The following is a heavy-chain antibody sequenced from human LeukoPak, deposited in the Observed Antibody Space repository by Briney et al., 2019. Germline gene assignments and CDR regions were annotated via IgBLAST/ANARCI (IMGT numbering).Heavy chain of an antibody. Sequence: SETLSLTFAVYGGSFSGYYWSWIRQPPGKGLNWIGEINHSGITNYNPCLKSRVTISVDTSKNQFSLKLSSVTAADTAVYYCARGLRYCTNGVCYNYYYYYMDVWGKRTRVSVS. J-gene: IGHJ6*03. CDR1: GGSFSGYY. CDR3: ARGLRYCTNGVCYNYYYYYMDV. CDR2: INHSGIT. V-gene: IGHV4-34*01. D-gene: IGHD2-8*01.